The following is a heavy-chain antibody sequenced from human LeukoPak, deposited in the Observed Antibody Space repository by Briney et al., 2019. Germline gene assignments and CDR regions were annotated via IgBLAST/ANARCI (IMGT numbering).Heavy chain of an antibody. D-gene: IGHD4-17*01. CDR2: ILGGGGST. CDR1: VHTLSRYA. V-gene: IGHV3-23*01. CDR3: AKDSELKTTTYYFDY. Sequence: GRTLRLSCAASVHTLSRYAISWARHAPTKGLEWVSAILGGGGSTYYAGSVKGRFTTSRDNSKNTLYLQMNSLRAEDTAVYYCAKDSELKTTTYYFDYWGQGTLVTVSS. J-gene: IGHJ4*02.